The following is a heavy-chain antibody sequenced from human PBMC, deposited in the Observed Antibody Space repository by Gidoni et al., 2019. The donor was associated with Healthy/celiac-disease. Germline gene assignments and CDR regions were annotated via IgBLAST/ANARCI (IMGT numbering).Heavy chain of an antibody. Sequence: EVQLVESGGGLVQPGGSLRLSCADSGFTFSSYWMHWVRQAPGKGLVWVSRSKSDGSSTSYADSVKCRFTISRDNAKNTLYLQMNSLRAEDTAVYYCAREAPSHGGLDYWGQGTLVTVSS. D-gene: IGHD4-17*01. V-gene: IGHV3-74*01. CDR1: GFTFSSYW. J-gene: IGHJ4*02. CDR2: SKSDGSST. CDR3: AREAPSHGGLDY.